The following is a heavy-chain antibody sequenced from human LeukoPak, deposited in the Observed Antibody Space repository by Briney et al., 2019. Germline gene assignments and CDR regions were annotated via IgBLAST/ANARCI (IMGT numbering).Heavy chain of an antibody. CDR1: GGSISSSSYY. V-gene: IGHV4-39*07. CDR2: IYHSGST. D-gene: IGHD2-21*01. CDR3: ARDWVWPRYFDY. J-gene: IGHJ4*02. Sequence: SETLSLTCTVSGGSISSSSYYWGWIRQPPGKGLEWIGSIYHSGSTNYNPSLKSRVTISVDKSKNQFSLKLSSVTAADTAVYYCARDWVWPRYFDYWGQGTLVTVSS.